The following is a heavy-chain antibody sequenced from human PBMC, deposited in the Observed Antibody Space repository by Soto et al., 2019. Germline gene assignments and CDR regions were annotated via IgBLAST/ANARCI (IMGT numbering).Heavy chain of an antibody. CDR3: ARDSATVTSYYYYYMDV. Sequence: EASVKVSCKASGYTFTSNYLHWVRQAPGQGLEWMGIINPSGGSTNFAQKFQGRLSMTRDTSTSTVYMELRSLTSEDTAVYYCARDSATVTSYYYYYMDVWGKGTTVTVSS. J-gene: IGHJ6*03. V-gene: IGHV1-46*01. CDR1: GYTFTSNY. CDR2: INPSGGST. D-gene: IGHD4-17*01.